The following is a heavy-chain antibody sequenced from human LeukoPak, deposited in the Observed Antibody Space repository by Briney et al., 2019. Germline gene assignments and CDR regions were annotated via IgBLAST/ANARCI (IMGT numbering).Heavy chain of an antibody. Sequence: GGSLRLSCAASGFTFSSYWMHWVRQAPGRGLVWVSRFNSDGSSTSYADSVKGRFTISRDNAKNTLYLQMNSLRAEDTAVYYCARGLGCSSTSCYYYYYYMDVWGKGTTVTVSS. V-gene: IGHV3-74*01. CDR1: GFTFSSYW. D-gene: IGHD2-2*01. CDR3: ARGLGCSSTSCYYYYYYMDV. J-gene: IGHJ6*03. CDR2: FNSDGSST.